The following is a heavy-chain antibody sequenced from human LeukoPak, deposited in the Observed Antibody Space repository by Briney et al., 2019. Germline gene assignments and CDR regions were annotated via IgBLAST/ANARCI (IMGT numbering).Heavy chain of an antibody. D-gene: IGHD1-1*01. V-gene: IGHV4-38-2*02. CDR1: GYSISSGYH. CDR3: ARWQYRLGTDY. J-gene: IGHJ4*02. CDR2: IYYSGST. Sequence: SETVSLTCTVSGYSISSGYHWGWIRQPPGKGLEWIGSIYYSGSTYYNPSLKSRVTISVDTSKNQFSLKLSSVTAADTAVYYCARWQYRLGTDYWGQGTLVTVSS.